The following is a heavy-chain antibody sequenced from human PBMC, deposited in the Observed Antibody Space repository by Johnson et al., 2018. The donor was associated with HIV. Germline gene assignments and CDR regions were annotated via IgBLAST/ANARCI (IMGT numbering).Heavy chain of an antibody. CDR1: GFTFSSYG. J-gene: IGHJ3*02. V-gene: IGHV3-30*03. D-gene: IGHD6-13*01. CDR3: TRGSIAAAGWGAFDI. CDR2: ISYDGSNK. Sequence: QVQLVESGGGVVQPGRSLRLSCAASGFTFSSYGMHWVRQAPGKGLEWVAVISYDGSNKYYADSVKGRFIISRDNANNSLYLQMNSLRAGDTAVYYCTRGSIAAAGWGAFDIWGQGTVVTVSS.